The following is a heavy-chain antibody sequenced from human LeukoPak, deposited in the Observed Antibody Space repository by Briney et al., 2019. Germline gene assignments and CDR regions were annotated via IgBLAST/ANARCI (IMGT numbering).Heavy chain of an antibody. CDR2: IYYSGST. CDR1: GGSISCYY. J-gene: IGHJ4*02. D-gene: IGHD2-15*01. V-gene: IGHV4-59*01. Sequence: SETLSLTCTVSGGSISCYYWSWIRQPPGKGLEWIGYIYYSGSTNYNPSLKSRVTISVDTSKNQFSLKLSSVTAADTAVYYCARDDGSWYLDYWGQGTLVTVSS. CDR3: ARDDGSWYLDY.